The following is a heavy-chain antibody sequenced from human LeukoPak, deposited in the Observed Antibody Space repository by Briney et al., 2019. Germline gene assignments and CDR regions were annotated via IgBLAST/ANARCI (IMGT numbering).Heavy chain of an antibody. D-gene: IGHD5/OR15-5a*01. CDR3: AREPPTVHPERRRLGVLDI. CDR2: ISPNSGNT. Sequence: ASVKVSCKTSGYTFTDYYIHWVRQAPGQGLECMGWISPNSGNTNYAQKSQGRVTMTRDTSISTAYMELSSLTFDDTAVYYCAREPPTVHPERRRLGVLDIWGQGTVITVSS. CDR1: GYTFTDYY. J-gene: IGHJ3*02. V-gene: IGHV1-2*02.